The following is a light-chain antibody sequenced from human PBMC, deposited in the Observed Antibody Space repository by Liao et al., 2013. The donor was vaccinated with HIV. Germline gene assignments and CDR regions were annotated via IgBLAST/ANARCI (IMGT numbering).Light chain of an antibody. CDR2: KDS. V-gene: IGLV3-1*01. CDR1: KLGDKY. Sequence: SYELTQPPSVSVSPGQTASITCSGDKLGDKYACWYQQKPGQSPVLVIYKDSERPSGIPERFSGSSSGTTVTLTISGTQAMDEADYYCQAWDSSTYVFGTGTKVTVL. CDR3: QAWDSSTYV. J-gene: IGLJ1*01.